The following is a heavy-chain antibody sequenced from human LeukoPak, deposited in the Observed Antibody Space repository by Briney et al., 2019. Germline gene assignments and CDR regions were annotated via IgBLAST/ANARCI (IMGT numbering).Heavy chain of an antibody. Sequence: GGSLRLSCAASVFTFSSYGMHWVRQAPGKGLEWVAVISYDGSNKYYADSVKGRFTISRDNSKNTLYLQMNSLRAEDTAVYYCAKDFEESIVVVPAAINGFDYWGQGTLVTVSS. CDR3: AKDFEESIVVVPAAINGFDY. D-gene: IGHD2-2*01. CDR1: VFTFSSYG. J-gene: IGHJ4*02. CDR2: ISYDGSNK. V-gene: IGHV3-30*18.